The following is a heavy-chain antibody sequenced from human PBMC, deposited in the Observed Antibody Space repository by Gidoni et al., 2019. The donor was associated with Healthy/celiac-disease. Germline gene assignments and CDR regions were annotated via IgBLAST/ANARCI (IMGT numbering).Heavy chain of an antibody. CDR2: ISSSSSYI. CDR1: GFTFSSYS. V-gene: IGHV3-21*01. D-gene: IGHD3-10*01. CDR3: ARDRHYGSGSYYRGDDTPY. Sequence: EVQLVESGGGLVKPGGSLRLSCAASGFTFSSYSMNWVRQAPGKGLEWVSSISSSSSYIYYADSVDGRFTISRDNAKNSLYLQMNSLRAEDTAVYYCARDRHYGSGSYYRGDDTPYWGQGTLVTVSS. J-gene: IGHJ4*02.